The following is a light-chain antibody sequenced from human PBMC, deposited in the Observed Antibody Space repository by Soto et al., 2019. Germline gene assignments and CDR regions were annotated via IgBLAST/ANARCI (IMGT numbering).Light chain of an antibody. V-gene: IGLV1-44*01. CDR3: AAWDDNLNGLV. J-gene: IGLJ7*01. CDR2: RNS. CDR1: SSNIGSNY. Sequence: QSVLTQPPSASGTPGQRVTISCSGSSSNIGSNYVHWYQQFPGTAPKLLIYRNSQRPSGVPDRFSGSKSGTSASLAISGLQSDDEADYYCAAWDDNLNGLVFGGGTQLTVL.